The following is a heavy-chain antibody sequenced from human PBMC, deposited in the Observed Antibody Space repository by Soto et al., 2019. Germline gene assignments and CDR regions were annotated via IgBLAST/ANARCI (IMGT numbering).Heavy chain of an antibody. D-gene: IGHD3-3*01. Sequence: SETLSLTCTVSGGSISIYYWSWIGQPPGKGLEWIGYIYYSGSTNYNPSLKSRVTISVDTSKNQFSLKLSSVTAADTAVYYCARDNLEYYDFWGVDYYYYYGMDVWGQGTTVTVSS. J-gene: IGHJ6*02. CDR1: GGSISIYY. V-gene: IGHV4-59*01. CDR3: ARDNLEYYDFWGVDYYYYYGMDV. CDR2: IYYSGST.